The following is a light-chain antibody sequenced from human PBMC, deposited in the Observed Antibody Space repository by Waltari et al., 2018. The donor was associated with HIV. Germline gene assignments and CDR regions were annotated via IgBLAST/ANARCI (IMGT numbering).Light chain of an antibody. J-gene: IGLJ2*01. V-gene: IGLV3-9*01. CDR2: ADR. CDR3: QLWDSSTVI. CDR1: YIGTKS. Sequence: VALGQTAKITCGGNYIGTKSVHWYQQKPGQAPVLVIYADRGRPSGVPDRFSGSSSGNTATLTISGVQSGDEADYYCQLWDSSTVIFGGGTKLTVL.